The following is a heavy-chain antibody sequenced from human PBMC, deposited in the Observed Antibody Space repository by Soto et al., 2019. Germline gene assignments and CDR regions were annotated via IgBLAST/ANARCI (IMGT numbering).Heavy chain of an antibody. J-gene: IGHJ4*02. V-gene: IGHV3-74*01. CDR3: ARPYCSSASCYSPPDY. D-gene: IGHD2-2*01. Sequence: EVQLVESGGGLVQPGESLRLSCAASGLTLSNFWVNWVRQAPGRGLVWVSHISVDGSVTNYADSVKGRFTIPRDNAKNTVYLQMNSLRAEDTAVYYCARPYCSSASCYSPPDYWGQGTLVTVSS. CDR2: ISVDGSVT. CDR1: GLTLSNFW.